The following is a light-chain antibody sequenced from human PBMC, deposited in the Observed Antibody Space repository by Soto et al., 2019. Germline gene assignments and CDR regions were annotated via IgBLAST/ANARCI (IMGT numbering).Light chain of an antibody. J-gene: IGKJ1*01. CDR2: GAS. CDR3: QQYGSSPQT. CDR1: QSVSSSY. V-gene: IGKV3-20*01. Sequence: EIVLTQSPGTLSLSPGERATLSCRASQSVSSSYLAWYQQKPGQAPRLLTYGASSRATGIPDRFSGSGSGTDFTLTISRLEPEDFAVYYFQQYGSSPQTFGQGTKVEIK.